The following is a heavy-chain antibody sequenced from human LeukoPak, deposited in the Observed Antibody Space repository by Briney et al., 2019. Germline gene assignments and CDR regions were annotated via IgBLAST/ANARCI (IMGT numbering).Heavy chain of an antibody. CDR1: GFTFSSYA. J-gene: IGHJ4*02. CDR3: AKDMVAYGSGSADY. V-gene: IGHV3-30*04. Sequence: GGSLRLSCAASGFTFSSYAMHWVRQAPGKGLEWVAVISYDGSNKYYADSVKGRFTISRDNSKNTLYLQMNSLRAEDTAVYYCAKDMVAYGSGSADYWGQGTLVTVSS. CDR2: ISYDGSNK. D-gene: IGHD3-10*01.